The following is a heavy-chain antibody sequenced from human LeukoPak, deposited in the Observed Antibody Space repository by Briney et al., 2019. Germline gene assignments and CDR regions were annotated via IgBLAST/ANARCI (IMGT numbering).Heavy chain of an antibody. D-gene: IGHD3-22*01. CDR1: GYTFTSYG. CDR3: ARDPGIAVTMMSDY. J-gene: IGHJ4*02. Sequence: ASVKVSCKASGYTFTSYGISWVRQAPGQGLEWMGWISGDNADTSYAQRFQGRVTISTDTSTSTAYIELRSLRSDDTAVYYCARDPGIAVTMMSDYWGQGTLVTASS. CDR2: ISGDNADT. V-gene: IGHV1-18*01.